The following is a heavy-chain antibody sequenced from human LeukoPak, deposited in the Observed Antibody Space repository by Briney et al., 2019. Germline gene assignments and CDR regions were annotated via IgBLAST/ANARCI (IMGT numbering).Heavy chain of an antibody. J-gene: IGHJ4*02. CDR3: ARDKGSGRNYDY. V-gene: IGHV3-33*01. Sequence: YYADSVKGRFTISRDNSKNTLYLQMNSLRAEDTAVYYCARDKGSGRNYDYWGQGTLVTVSS. D-gene: IGHD6-19*01.